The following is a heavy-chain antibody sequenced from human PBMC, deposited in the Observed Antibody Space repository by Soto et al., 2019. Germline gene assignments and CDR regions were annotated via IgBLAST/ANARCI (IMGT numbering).Heavy chain of an antibody. CDR3: ARVGYGSGSYHFDY. V-gene: IGHV3-74*01. Sequence: EVQLVESGGGLVQPGGSLRLSCAASGFTFSSCWMHWVRQAPGKGLVWVSRINSDGSTTSYTDSVKGRFTISRDNPKNTLYLQMNSLRAEDTAVYYCARVGYGSGSYHFDYWGQGTLVTVSS. D-gene: IGHD3-10*01. J-gene: IGHJ4*02. CDR2: INSDGSTT. CDR1: GFTFSSCW.